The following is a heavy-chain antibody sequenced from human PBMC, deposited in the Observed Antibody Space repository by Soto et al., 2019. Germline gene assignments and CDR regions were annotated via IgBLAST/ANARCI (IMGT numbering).Heavy chain of an antibody. J-gene: IGHJ3*02. CDR1: GYTFTSYA. V-gene: IGHV1-3*01. CDR3: ARDLPPIPHAFDI. CDR2: INAGNGNT. Sequence: QVQLVQSGAEVKKPGASVKVSCKASGYTFTSYAMHWVRQAPGQRLEWMGWINAGNGNTKYSQKFQGRVTITRDTSASTAYMELSSLRSEDTAVYYCARDLPPIPHAFDIWGQGTMVTVSS.